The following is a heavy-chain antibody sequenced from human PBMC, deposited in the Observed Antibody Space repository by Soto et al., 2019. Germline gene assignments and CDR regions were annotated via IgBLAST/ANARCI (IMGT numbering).Heavy chain of an antibody. CDR2: INPILSMS. CDR1: GDTFSFYS. D-gene: IGHD3-10*01. Sequence: QVQLVQSGAEVKKPGSSVRDSCKASGDTFSFYSIKWVRLAPGLGLEWMGRINPILSMSNYAQRFQGRVTVTADKSTSTAYMELSSLRFEDTAMYYCASSYGSGYRAFDYWGQGALVTVSS. J-gene: IGHJ4*02. V-gene: IGHV1-69*02. CDR3: ASSYGSGYRAFDY.